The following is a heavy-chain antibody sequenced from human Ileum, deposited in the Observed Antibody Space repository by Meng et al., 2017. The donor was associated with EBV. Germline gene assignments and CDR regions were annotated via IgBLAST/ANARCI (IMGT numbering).Heavy chain of an antibody. CDR2: ISYDGSTK. J-gene: IGHJ4*02. CDR3: AKEEVSRRFDY. CDR1: GFTFGDYG. V-gene: IGHV3-30*18. Sequence: GLLVESGGGVVQPGRSLRLSCAASGFTFGDYGMHWVRQAPGKGLEWVGVISYDGSTKYYVDSVKGRFTISRDNSKSTPYLQMNSLRDEDTAVYYCAKEEVSRRFDYWGQGTLVTVSS. D-gene: IGHD5/OR15-5a*01.